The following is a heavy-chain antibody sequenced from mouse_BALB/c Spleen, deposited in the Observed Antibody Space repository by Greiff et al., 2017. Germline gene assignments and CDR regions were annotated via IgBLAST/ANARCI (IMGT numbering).Heavy chain of an antibody. J-gene: IGHJ4*01. CDR2: IWSGGST. D-gene: IGHD1-1*01. Sequence: QVHVKQSGPGLVQPSQCLSISCTVSGFSLTSYGVHWVRQSPGKGLEWLGVIWSGGSTDYNAAFISRLSISKDNSKSQVFFKMNSLQANDTAIYYFARTYYLYAMDYWGQGTSVTVSS. CDR3: ARTYYLYAMDY. CDR1: GFSLTSYG. V-gene: IGHV2-2*02.